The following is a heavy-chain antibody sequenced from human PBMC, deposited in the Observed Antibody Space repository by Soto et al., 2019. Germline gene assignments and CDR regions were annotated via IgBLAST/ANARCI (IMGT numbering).Heavy chain of an antibody. D-gene: IGHD6-19*01. CDR1: GFPFGENA. Sequence: RLSCAASGFPFGENAMSWVRQAPGKGLEWVSGISDSGATTYYADSVRGRFTISRDNSKNTLYLQMKSLRAEDSASYYCAKEDTSSGSLDYWGQGALVTVS. CDR3: AKEDTSSGSLDY. V-gene: IGHV3-23*01. J-gene: IGHJ4*02. CDR2: ISDSGATT.